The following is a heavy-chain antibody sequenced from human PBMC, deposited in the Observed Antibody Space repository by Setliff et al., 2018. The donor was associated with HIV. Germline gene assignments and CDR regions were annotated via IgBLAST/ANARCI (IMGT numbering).Heavy chain of an antibody. CDR1: GYSLSSASY. CDR2: ISLSGST. CDR3: ARAPPGIQNDAFDV. Sequence: SETLSLTCSVSGYSLSSASYWGWIRQSPEKGLEWIGSISLSGSTYYNPSLQSRVTISVDTSKNQFSLKLSSVTAADAAAYYCARAPPGIQNDAFDVWGQGTMVTVSS. J-gene: IGHJ3*01. V-gene: IGHV4-38-2*02.